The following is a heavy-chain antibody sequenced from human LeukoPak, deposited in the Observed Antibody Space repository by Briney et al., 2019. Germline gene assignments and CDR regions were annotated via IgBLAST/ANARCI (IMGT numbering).Heavy chain of an antibody. CDR3: ARSDCSSTSCPFWFDP. CDR2: INPNSGGT. V-gene: IGHV1-2*02. Sequence: ASVKVSCKASGYTFTGYYMHWVRQAPGQGLEWMGWINPNSGGTNYAQKFQGRVTMTRDTSISTAYMELSRLRSDDTAVFYCARSDCSSTSCPFWFDPWGQGTLVTVSS. J-gene: IGHJ5*02. CDR1: GYTFTGYY. D-gene: IGHD2-2*01.